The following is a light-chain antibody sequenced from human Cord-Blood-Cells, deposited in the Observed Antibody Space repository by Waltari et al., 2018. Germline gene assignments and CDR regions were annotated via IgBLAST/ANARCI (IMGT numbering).Light chain of an antibody. CDR1: YGPVTTRSY. J-gene: IGLJ3*02. CDR2: STN. V-gene: IGLV8-61*01. CDR3: VLYMGSGISV. Sequence: QTVVTQEPSFSVSPGGTVTLTCGLSYGPVTTRSYPSWYQQTPGQDPRTLIYSTNTRSSGVPDRFSGSILGNKAALTITGAQADDESDYYCVLYMGSGISVFGGGTKLTVL.